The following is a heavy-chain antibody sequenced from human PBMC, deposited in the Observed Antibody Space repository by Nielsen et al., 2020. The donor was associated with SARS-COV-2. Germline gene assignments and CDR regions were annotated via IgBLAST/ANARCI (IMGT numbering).Heavy chain of an antibody. V-gene: IGHV4-59*01. CDR2: IYYSGST. D-gene: IGHD3-16*01. CDR3: ARESPGDGWFDP. J-gene: IGHJ5*02. CDR1: GFTFSDYY. Sequence: GSLRLSCAASGFTFSDYYMSWIRQPPGKGLEWIGYIYYSGSTNYNPSLKSRVTISVDTSKNQFSLKLSSVTAADTAVYYCARESPGDGWFDPWGQGTLVTVSS.